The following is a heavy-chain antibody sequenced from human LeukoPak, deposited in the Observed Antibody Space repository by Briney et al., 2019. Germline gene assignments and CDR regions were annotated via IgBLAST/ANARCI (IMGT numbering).Heavy chain of an antibody. CDR2: IYHSGST. D-gene: IGHD4-23*01. J-gene: IGHJ6*02. CDR1: GGSISSGGYS. Sequence: SETLSLTCAVSGGSISSGGYSWRWIRQPPGKGLEWIGYIYHSGSTYYNPSLKSRVTISVDRSKNQFSLKLSSVTAADTAVYYCAATVVTPWDYYYYGMDVWGQGTTVTVSS. V-gene: IGHV4-30-2*01. CDR3: AATVVTPWDYYYYGMDV.